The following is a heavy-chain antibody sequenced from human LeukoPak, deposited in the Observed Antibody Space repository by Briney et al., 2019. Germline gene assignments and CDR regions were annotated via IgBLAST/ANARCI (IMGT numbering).Heavy chain of an antibody. CDR3: AGGITGGDF. D-gene: IGHD1-14*01. CDR2: INPNGGGT. J-gene: IGHJ4*02. CDR1: GYTFTGYY. V-gene: IGHV1-2*06. Sequence: EASVKVSCKASGYTFTGYYIHWVRQAPGQGLEWMGRINPNGGGTNYAQKFQGRVTMTRDTSISTAYMELNRLTFDDTALYYCAGGITGGDFWGQGTLVTVSS.